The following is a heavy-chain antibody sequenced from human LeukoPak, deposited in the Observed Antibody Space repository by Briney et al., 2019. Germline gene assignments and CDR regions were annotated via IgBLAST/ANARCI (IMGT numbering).Heavy chain of an antibody. J-gene: IGHJ4*02. CDR3: ARGLEQFFDY. V-gene: IGHV4-34*08. D-gene: IGHD1-1*01. Sequence: GSLRLSCAASGFTFSDYYMSWIRQPPGKGLEWIGEINHSGSTNYNPSLKSRVTISVDTSKNQFSLKLSSVTAADTAVYYCARGLEQFFDYWGQGTLVTVSS. CDR2: INHSGST. CDR1: GFTFSDYY.